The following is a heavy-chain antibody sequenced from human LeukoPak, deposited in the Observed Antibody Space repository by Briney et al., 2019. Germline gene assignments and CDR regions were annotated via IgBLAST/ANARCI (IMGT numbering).Heavy chain of an antibody. Sequence: ASVKVSCKASGYTFTSYGISWVRQAPGQGLEWMGWISAYNGATNYAQKFQGRVTMTRDTSISTAYMELSRLRSDDTAVYYCARAKGGNWFDPWGQGTLVTVSS. CDR2: ISAYNGAT. V-gene: IGHV1-18*01. CDR3: ARAKGGNWFDP. CDR1: GYTFTSYG. J-gene: IGHJ5*02. D-gene: IGHD3-16*01.